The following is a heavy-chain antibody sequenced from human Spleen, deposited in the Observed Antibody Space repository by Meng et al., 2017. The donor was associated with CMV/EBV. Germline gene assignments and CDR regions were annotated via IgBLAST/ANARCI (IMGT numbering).Heavy chain of an antibody. V-gene: IGHV4-34*01. CDR1: GGSLSDYY. CDR2: INHSGST. Sequence: GSLRLSCAVYGGSLSDYYWSWIRQPPGKGLEWIGEINHSGSTNYNPSLKSRVTISIDTSKNQFSLKLSSVTAADTALYYCASQPYDSWRQVNSYYFDYWGQGTLVTVSS. D-gene: IGHD3-3*01. CDR3: ASQPYDSWRQVNSYYFDY. J-gene: IGHJ4*02.